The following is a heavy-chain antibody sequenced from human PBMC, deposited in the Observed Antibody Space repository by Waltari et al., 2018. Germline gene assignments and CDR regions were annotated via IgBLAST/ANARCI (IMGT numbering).Heavy chain of an antibody. CDR2: SCPGDSNT. J-gene: IGHJ4*02. Sequence: EVQLVQSGAEVKKPGESLKISCKGSGYSFTSYWIGWVRRKPGKGLEWMGISCPGDSNTRYSPAFQGQVTISADKSISTAYLQWSSLKAADTAMYYWARHRDVVVVADNWGQGTLVTVSS. D-gene: IGHD2-15*01. V-gene: IGHV5-51*01. CDR1: GYSFTSYW. CDR3: ARHRDVVVVADN.